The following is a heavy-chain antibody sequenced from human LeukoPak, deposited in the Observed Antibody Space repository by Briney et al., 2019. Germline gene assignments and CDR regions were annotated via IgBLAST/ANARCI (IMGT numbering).Heavy chain of an antibody. D-gene: IGHD3-16*01. J-gene: IGHJ4*02. Sequence: GGSLRLSCAASGFTFSSYGMHWVRQASGKGLEWVAVIWYDGSNKYYADSVKGRFTISRDNSKNTLYLQMNSLRAEDTAVYYCARSVTSEDYYFDYWGQGTLVTVSS. CDR3: ARSVTSEDYYFDY. CDR1: GFTFSSYG. CDR2: IWYDGSNK. V-gene: IGHV3-33*01.